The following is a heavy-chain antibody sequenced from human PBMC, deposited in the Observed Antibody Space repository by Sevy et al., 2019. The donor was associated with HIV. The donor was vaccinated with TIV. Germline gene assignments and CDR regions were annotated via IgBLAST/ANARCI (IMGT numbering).Heavy chain of an antibody. Sequence: ASVKVSCKPSGGTFNSYAISWVRQAPGQGLEWMGGIIPMFGTTNYTQKFQGRVTITEVKSTRIGYMELNSLRSEDTAVYYCASPYYGDAFDIWGQGTMVTVSS. V-gene: IGHV1-69*06. J-gene: IGHJ3*02. CDR1: GGTFNSYA. CDR2: IIPMFGTT. D-gene: IGHD3-22*01. CDR3: ASPYYGDAFDI.